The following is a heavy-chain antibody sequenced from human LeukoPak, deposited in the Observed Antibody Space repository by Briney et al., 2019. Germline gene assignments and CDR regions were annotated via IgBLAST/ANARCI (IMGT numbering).Heavy chain of an antibody. J-gene: IGHJ4*02. V-gene: IGHV4-4*09. CDR2: IYTSGGT. CDR3: ARLTRLSTSPDRYYLDY. D-gene: IGHD6-6*01. CDR1: GDSISSYY. Sequence: SETLSLTCTVSGDSISSYYWSWVRQPPGKGLEWIGYIYTSGGTNYIPSLKGRVTISIDTSKNQFSLKLSSVTAADSAVYYCARLTRLSTSPDRYYLDYWGQGTLVTVSS.